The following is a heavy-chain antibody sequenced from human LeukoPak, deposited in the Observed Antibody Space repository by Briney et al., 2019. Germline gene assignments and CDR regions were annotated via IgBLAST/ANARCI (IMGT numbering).Heavy chain of an antibody. CDR1: GITFSSYG. D-gene: IGHD2-15*01. CDR2: ISSTGGTT. V-gene: IGHV3-23*01. J-gene: IGHJ6*03. Sequence: GGSLRLSCAASGITFSSYGMSWVRQAPGKGLEWVSSISSTGGTTYYADSVKGRFTISRDNSKNTLYLQMNSLRAEDTAIYYCAKNGVRGAYCTGGTCYPYFYYYMDVWGKGTTVT. CDR3: AKNGVRGAYCTGGTCYPYFYYYMDV.